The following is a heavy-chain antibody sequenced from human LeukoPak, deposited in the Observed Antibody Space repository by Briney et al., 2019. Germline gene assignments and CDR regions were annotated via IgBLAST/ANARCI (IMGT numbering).Heavy chain of an antibody. D-gene: IGHD6-6*01. CDR3: ARGGSDSDY. V-gene: IGHV3-7*04. J-gene: IGHJ4*02. Sequence: WIRQPPGKGLEWVANIKEDGSDENYVDSVKGRFTISRDNGKNSLYLQMNALRVEDTAVYYCARGGSDSDYWGQGTLVTVSS. CDR2: IKEDGSDE.